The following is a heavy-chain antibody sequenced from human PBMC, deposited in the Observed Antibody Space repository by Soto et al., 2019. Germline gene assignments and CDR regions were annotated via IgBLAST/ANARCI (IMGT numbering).Heavy chain of an antibody. CDR3: ARDQNPSLYSSGWYAFDY. D-gene: IGHD6-19*01. CDR2: INAGNGNT. J-gene: IGHJ4*02. CDR1: GYTFTSYG. Sequence: ASVKVSCKASGYTFTSYGVHWVRQAPGQRLEWMGWINAGNGNTRYSQKFQGRVTINRDTSASTAYMELSRLRSEDTAVYYCARDQNPSLYSSGWYAFDYWGQGTLVTV. V-gene: IGHV1-3*01.